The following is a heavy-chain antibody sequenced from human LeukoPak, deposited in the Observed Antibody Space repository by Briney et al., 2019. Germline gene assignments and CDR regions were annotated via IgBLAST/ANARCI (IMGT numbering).Heavy chain of an antibody. CDR3: SIDRTDYAPYDFDY. J-gene: IGHJ4*02. CDR2: IRSQNDGGTT. D-gene: IGHD4/OR15-4a*01. Sequence: GGSLQLACAVSGATFRTAWMNWVRQAPGKGLEWVARIRSQNDGGTTDYAAPVKGRFTLSRDDSKNTVYLQMNSLKSEDTAMYYCSIDRTDYAPYDFDYWGQGTLVTVSS. V-gene: IGHV3-15*01. CDR1: GATFRTAW.